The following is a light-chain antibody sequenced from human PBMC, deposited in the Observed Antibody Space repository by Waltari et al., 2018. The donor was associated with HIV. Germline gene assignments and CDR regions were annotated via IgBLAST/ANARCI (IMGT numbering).Light chain of an antibody. CDR3: QVWYSTSDHVL. CDR2: YDT. J-gene: IGLJ2*01. Sequence: SSLLTQTPSVSVAPGKTARITCGGKNIERKSVHWYQQKPGQAPLLVIYYDTDRPPGIPGRFSGSNSGNTATLTISRVGDGDEADYYCQVWYSTSDHVLFGGGTRLTVL. CDR1: NIERKS. V-gene: IGLV3-21*04.